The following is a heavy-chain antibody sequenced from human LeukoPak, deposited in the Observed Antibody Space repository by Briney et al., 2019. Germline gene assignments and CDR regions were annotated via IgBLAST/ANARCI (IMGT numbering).Heavy chain of an antibody. CDR3: ARDPGAHTAMFTYNWFDP. CDR1: GYTFTSYA. J-gene: IGHJ5*02. D-gene: IGHD5-18*01. V-gene: IGHV1-3*01. Sequence: GASVKVSCKASGYTFTSYAMHWVRQAPGQRLEWMGWINAGNGNTKYSQKFQGRVTITRDTSASTAYMELSSLRSEDTAVYYCARDPGAHTAMFTYNWFDPWGQGTLVTVSS. CDR2: INAGNGNT.